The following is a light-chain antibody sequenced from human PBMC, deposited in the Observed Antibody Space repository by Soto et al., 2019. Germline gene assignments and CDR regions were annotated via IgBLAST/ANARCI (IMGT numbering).Light chain of an antibody. CDR3: SSYAGSNHPNYV. Sequence: QSALTQPPSASGSPGQSVTISCTGTSSDIGGYNYVSWYQQHPGKAPKLMIYEVSKRPSGVPDRFSGSKSGNTASLTVSGLQAEDEADYYCSSYAGSNHPNYVFGTGTKVTVL. CDR1: SSDIGGYNY. V-gene: IGLV2-8*01. CDR2: EVS. J-gene: IGLJ1*01.